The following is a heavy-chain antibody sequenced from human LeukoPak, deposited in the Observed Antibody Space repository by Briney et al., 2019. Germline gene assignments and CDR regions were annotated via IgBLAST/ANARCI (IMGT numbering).Heavy chain of an antibody. CDR1: GFTFSSYW. D-gene: IGHD5-18*01. Sequence: GGSLRLSCAASGFTFSSYWMSWVRQAPGKGLEWVANIKEDGRQKYYVDSVKGRFTISRDNAKNSLYLQMNRLRAEDAAVYYCARDRWGYSYGGDWGQGTLVTISS. J-gene: IGHJ4*02. CDR2: IKEDGRQK. V-gene: IGHV3-7*01. CDR3: ARDRWGYSYGGD.